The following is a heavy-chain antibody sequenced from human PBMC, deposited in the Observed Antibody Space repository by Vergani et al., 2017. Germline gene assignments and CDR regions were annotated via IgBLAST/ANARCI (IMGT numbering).Heavy chain of an antibody. CDR3: ARAGDDMVRGVTTQH. D-gene: IGHD3-10*01. V-gene: IGHV4-59*08. CDR1: GGSISSYY. Sequence: QVQLQESGPGLVKPSETLSLTCTVSGGSISSYYWSWIRQPPGKGLEWIGYIYYSGSTNYNPSLKSRVTISVDTSKNQFSLKLSSLTAADTAVYYCARAGDDMVRGVTTQHWGQGTLVTVSS. J-gene: IGHJ1*01. CDR2: IYYSGST.